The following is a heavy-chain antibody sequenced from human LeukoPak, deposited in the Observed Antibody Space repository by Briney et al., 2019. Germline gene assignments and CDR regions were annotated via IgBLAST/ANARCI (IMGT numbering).Heavy chain of an antibody. D-gene: IGHD2-21*02. Sequence: QPWGSLRLSCAASGFTFNAFGMNWVRQAPGKGLEWVSYIGTTSGAIYYADSVKGRFTISRDSAKNSLYLQMNSLRAEDTAVYYCARFRTWGDKAFDYWGQGTLVTVSS. J-gene: IGHJ4*02. CDR3: ARFRTWGDKAFDY. V-gene: IGHV3-48*01. CDR2: IGTTSGAI. CDR1: GFTFNAFG.